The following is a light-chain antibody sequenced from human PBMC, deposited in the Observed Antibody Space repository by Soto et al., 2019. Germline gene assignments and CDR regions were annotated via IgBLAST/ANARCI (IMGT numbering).Light chain of an antibody. CDR2: RNS. CDR1: SSNIGRNT. J-gene: IGLJ2*01. Sequence: QPVLTQAPSASGTPGQRVTISCSGSSSNIGRNTVDWYQHLPGTAPKLLIYRNSQRPSGVPDRFSDSKSGTSASLAISGLQSEDEADYYCAAWDDSLNAVVFGGGTKLTVL. V-gene: IGLV1-44*01. CDR3: AAWDDSLNAVV.